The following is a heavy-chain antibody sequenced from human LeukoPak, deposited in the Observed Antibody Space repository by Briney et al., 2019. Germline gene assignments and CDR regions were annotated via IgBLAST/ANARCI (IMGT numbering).Heavy chain of an antibody. CDR3: ARSRVFYGTFDY. V-gene: IGHV4-59*01. CDR2: IYNSGST. CDR1: GGSISSYY. Sequence: TSETLSLTCTVSGGSISSYYWSWIRQPPGKGLEWIGYIYNSGSTNYNASLKSRVTISVDTSKNQFSLKLSSVTAADTAVYYCARSRVFYGTFDYWGQGTLVTVSS. J-gene: IGHJ4*02. D-gene: IGHD4-17*01.